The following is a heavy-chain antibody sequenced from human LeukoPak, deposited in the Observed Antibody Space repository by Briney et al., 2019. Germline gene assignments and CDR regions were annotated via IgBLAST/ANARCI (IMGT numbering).Heavy chain of an antibody. J-gene: IGHJ4*02. Sequence: GGSLRLSCAASGFTFSSYEMNWVRQAPGKGLEWVSSISSSSSYIYYADSVKGRFTISRDNAKNSLYLQMNSLRAEDTAVYYCARISPTNYWGQGTLVTVSS. CDR3: ARISPTNY. CDR1: GFTFSSYE. V-gene: IGHV3-21*01. CDR2: ISSSSSYI. D-gene: IGHD4-11*01.